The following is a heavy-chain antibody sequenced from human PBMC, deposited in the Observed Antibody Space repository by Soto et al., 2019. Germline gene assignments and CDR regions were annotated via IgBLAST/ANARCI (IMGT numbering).Heavy chain of an antibody. Sequence: ASVKVSCKASGYTFTGYYMHWVRQAPGQGLEWMGWINPNSGGTNYAQKFQGRVTMTRDTAISTAYMELSSLRSEDTAVYYCARGVRTPSIMITFGGVGRYYFDYWGQGTLVTVSS. CDR2: INPNSGGT. D-gene: IGHD3-16*01. V-gene: IGHV1-2*02. CDR1: GYTFTGYY. CDR3: ARGVRTPSIMITFGGVGRYYFDY. J-gene: IGHJ4*02.